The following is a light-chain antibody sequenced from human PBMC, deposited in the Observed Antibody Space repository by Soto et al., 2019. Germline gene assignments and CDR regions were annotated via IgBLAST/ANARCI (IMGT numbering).Light chain of an antibody. Sequence: EIVLTQSPGTLSLSPGERATLSCRASQSVSSSYLAWYKQKPDQAPRLRIYGPSSRATGIPDRFSGSGDGKDFTFTISGLEPEDFAVYYCQQYGSSIFTFGPGTKVDI. CDR2: GPS. CDR1: QSVSSSY. J-gene: IGKJ3*01. CDR3: QQYGSSIFT. V-gene: IGKV3-20*01.